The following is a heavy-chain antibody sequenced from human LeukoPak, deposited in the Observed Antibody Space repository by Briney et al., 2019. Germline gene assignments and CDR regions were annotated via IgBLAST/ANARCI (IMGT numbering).Heavy chain of an antibody. Sequence: GGSLRLSCAASGFTFRTSGMNWVRQAPGKGLVWVSCISSDGSSTNYADSVKGRFTISRDNVKNTLYLQMNSLRAEDTAVYYCTRGRSDHVDVWGKGTTVTISS. CDR3: TRGRSDHVDV. CDR2: ISSDGSST. J-gene: IGHJ6*04. V-gene: IGHV3-74*01. D-gene: IGHD1-14*01. CDR1: GFTFRTSG.